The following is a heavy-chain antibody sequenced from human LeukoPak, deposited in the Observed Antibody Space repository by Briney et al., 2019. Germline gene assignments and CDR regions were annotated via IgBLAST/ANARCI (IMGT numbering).Heavy chain of an antibody. CDR1: GYRFGSYW. Sequence: PGESLKISCDGSGYRFGSYWIAWVRQMPGKGLEWMGLIYPSDSDTSYSPSFQGQVTFSADKSTNTVYLQWNSLKASDTAIYYCARQGTCGGSGYNCVPLDYWGQGTPVTVSS. D-gene: IGHD5-12*01. CDR2: IYPSDSDT. CDR3: ARQGTCGGSGYNCVPLDY. V-gene: IGHV5-51*01. J-gene: IGHJ4*01.